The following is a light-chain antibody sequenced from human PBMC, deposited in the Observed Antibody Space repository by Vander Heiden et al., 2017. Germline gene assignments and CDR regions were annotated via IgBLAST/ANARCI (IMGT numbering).Light chain of an antibody. V-gene: IGKV3-20*01. J-gene: IGKJ1*01. Sequence: DIVLTQSPGTLSLSPGERATLSRTASQRVSSSYLAWYQQKPGQPPRLLIYGASSRATGIPDRFSGSGSGTDFTLTISRLEPEDVAVYYCQQYGSSPRTFGQGTKVEFK. CDR3: QQYGSSPRT. CDR2: GAS. CDR1: QRVSSSY.